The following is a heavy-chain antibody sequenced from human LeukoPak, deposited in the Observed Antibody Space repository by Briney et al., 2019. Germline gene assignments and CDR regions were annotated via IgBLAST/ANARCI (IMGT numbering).Heavy chain of an antibody. CDR1: GFTFSSYS. J-gene: IGHJ4*02. V-gene: IGHV3-21*01. Sequence: GGSLRLSCAASGFTFSSYSMNWARQAPGKGLEWVSSISATSNYIYYADSVKGRFTISRDNAKNSLYLQMNSLRAEDTAVYYCARDTSGYTFDDWGQGTLVTVSS. CDR3: ARDTSGYTFDD. CDR2: ISATSNYI. D-gene: IGHD5-18*01.